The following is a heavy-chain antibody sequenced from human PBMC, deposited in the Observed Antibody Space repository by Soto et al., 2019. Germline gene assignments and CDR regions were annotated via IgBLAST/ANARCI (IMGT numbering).Heavy chain of an antibody. D-gene: IGHD3-10*01. J-gene: IGHJ4*02. Sequence: EVQLVESGGGLVQPGGSLRLSCAASGFTFSSYTMHWVRQTPGKGLEWLSYISSGSSTIYYADSVKGRFTISRDNAKNSLYLHMNSLRDEDTAVYYCARDRGGGRFHYWGQGTLVTVSS. CDR2: ISSGSSTI. CDR1: GFTFSSYT. V-gene: IGHV3-48*02. CDR3: ARDRGGGRFHY.